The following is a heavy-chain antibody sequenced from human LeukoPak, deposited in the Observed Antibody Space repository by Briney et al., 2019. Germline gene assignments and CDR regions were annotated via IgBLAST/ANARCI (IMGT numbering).Heavy chain of an antibody. CDR3: ARNTIVATIPYYYYGMDV. J-gene: IGHJ6*04. D-gene: IGHD5-12*01. CDR2: IKQDGSEK. CDR1: GFTFSNYW. Sequence: GGSLRLSCAASGFTFSNYWMSWVRQAPGKGLEWVANIKQDGSEKYYVDSVKGRFTISRDNAKNSLYLQMNSLRAEDTAVYYCARNTIVATIPYYYYGMDVWGKGTTVTVSS. V-gene: IGHV3-7*01.